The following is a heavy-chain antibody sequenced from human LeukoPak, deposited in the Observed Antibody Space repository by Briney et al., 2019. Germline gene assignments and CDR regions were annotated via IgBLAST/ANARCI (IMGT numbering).Heavy chain of an antibody. J-gene: IGHJ6*03. Sequence: SSVKVSSKASGGTFSRYAISWERDPPGQGLEWEGGIIPLFGAANNAHKIQGRVTITAHKSTCTDYMELSSLRSKDTAVYYCARDPYSCSSTSCYGYYYYDMCGRGNGVTVTLSS. D-gene: IGHD2-2*01. CDR2: IIPLFGAA. V-gene: IGHV1-69*06. CDR3: ARDPYSCSSTSCYGYYYYDMCG. CDR1: GGTFSRYA.